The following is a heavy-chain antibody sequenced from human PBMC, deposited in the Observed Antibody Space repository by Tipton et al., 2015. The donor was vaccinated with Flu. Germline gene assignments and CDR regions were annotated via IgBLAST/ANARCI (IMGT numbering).Heavy chain of an antibody. CDR3: ARDWREGAIRGFGF. V-gene: IGHV1-3*01. J-gene: IGHJ4*02. CDR1: GYIFTNFA. CDR2: INVYNGNT. D-gene: IGHD2-21*01. Sequence: QLVQSGAEVKKPGASVKVACKASGYIFTNFAMHWVRQAPGQRLEWMGWINVYNGNTKRSQNFQDRVTLTADTSATTAYLEVRNLKSGDTAVYYCARDWREGAIRGFGFWGQGTLVIVSS.